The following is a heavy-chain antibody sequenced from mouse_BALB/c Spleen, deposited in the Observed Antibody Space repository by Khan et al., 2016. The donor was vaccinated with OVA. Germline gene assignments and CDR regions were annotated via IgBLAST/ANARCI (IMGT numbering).Heavy chain of an antibody. CDR2: ISTYYGDT. CDR3: VRGSGDYRFAY. J-gene: IGHJ3*01. V-gene: IGHV1S137*01. D-gene: IGHD2-13*01. Sequence: QVQLKQSGAELVRPGVSVKISCKGSGYTFTDYVMHWVKQSHAKSLEWIGVISTYYGDTNHNQKFKGKATMTVDKSSSTAYMQLARLTSEDSAIYYCVRGSGDYRFAYWGQGTLVTVSA. CDR1: GYTFTDYV.